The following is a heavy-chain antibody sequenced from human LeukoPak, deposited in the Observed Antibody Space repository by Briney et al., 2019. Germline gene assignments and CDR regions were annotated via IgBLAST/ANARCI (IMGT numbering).Heavy chain of an antibody. CDR1: GGTFSSYA. CDR3: ARVSLYCTGGSCYSGEIDY. J-gene: IGHJ4*02. CDR2: IIPIFGIA. Sequence: ASVKVSCKASGGTFSSYAISWVRQAPGQGLEWMGRIIPIFGIANYAQKFQGRVTITADKSTSTAYMELSSLRSEDTAVYYCARVSLYCTGGSCYSGEIDYWGQRTLVTVSS. D-gene: IGHD2-15*01. V-gene: IGHV1-69*04.